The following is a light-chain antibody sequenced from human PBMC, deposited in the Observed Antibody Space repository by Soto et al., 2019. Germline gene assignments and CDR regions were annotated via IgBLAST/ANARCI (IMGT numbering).Light chain of an antibody. CDR1: PSVSSN. CDR3: QQYNNWPPLT. CDR2: GAS. V-gene: IGKV3-15*01. J-gene: IGKJ4*01. Sequence: EIVMTQSPATLSVSPGERATLSCRASPSVSSNLAWYQQKPGQAPRLLIYGASTRATGIPARFSGSGSWTEFTLTISSLQSEDFAVYYWQQYNNWPPLTFGGGTKVEIK.